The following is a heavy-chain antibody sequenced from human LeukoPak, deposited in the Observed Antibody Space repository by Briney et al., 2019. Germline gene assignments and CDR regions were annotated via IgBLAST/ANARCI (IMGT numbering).Heavy chain of an antibody. D-gene: IGHD3-9*01. J-gene: IGHJ4*02. CDR2: IYSGGST. CDR1: GFAVSSNY. Sequence: GGSLRLSCADSGFAVSSNYMRWVRQAPGKGLEWVSVIYSGGSTHYADSVKGRFTISRDNSKNTLYLQMNSLRAEDTAVYYCARDRLHYDSLTGYPADWGQGTLVTVSS. CDR3: ARDRLHYDSLTGYPAD. V-gene: IGHV3-66*01.